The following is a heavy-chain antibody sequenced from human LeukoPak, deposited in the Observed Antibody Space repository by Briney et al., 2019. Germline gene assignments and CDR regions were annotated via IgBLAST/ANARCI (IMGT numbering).Heavy chain of an antibody. CDR2: IYSGGST. D-gene: IGHD3-3*01. V-gene: IGHV3-66*02. Sequence: PGGSLRLSCAASGFTVSSNYMSWVRQAPGKGLEWVSVIYSGGSTYYADSVKGRLTISRDNSKNTLYLQMNSLRAEDTAVYYCARGLTDYYDFWSGYYTGIYFDYWGQGTLVTVSS. J-gene: IGHJ4*02. CDR3: ARGLTDYYDFWSGYYTGIYFDY. CDR1: GFTVSSNY.